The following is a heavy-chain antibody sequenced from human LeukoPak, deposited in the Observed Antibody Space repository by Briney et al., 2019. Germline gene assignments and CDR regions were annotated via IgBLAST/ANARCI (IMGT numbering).Heavy chain of an antibody. J-gene: IGHJ4*02. CDR1: GYAFTGYY. CDR2: INPNSGGT. V-gene: IGHV1-2*06. Sequence: ALVKVSCKASGYAFTGYYMHLVRQAPGQGLEWMGRINPNSGGTNYSQKFQGRVTMTRDTSISTASMELSRLRSDDTAVYYCARAETNDYDFWSGYSASFDYWGQGTLVTVSS. CDR3: ARAETNDYDFWSGYSASFDY. D-gene: IGHD3-3*01.